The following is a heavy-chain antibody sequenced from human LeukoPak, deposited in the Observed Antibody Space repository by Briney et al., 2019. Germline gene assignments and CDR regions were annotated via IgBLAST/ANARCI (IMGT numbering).Heavy chain of an antibody. CDR1: GVTLSDHH. CDR3: ARDGGECGNSAFDI. J-gene: IGHJ3*02. CDR2: TRDKARGYTT. D-gene: IGHD3-16*01. Sequence: PGGSLRLSCAPSGVTLSDHHMDWVRQAPGKGLEWVGTTRDKARGYTTEYAASVKGRFTISRDDSKTSGYLQMNSLKTQDTAVYLCARDGGECGNSAFDIRGQGTVVTVSS. V-gene: IGHV3-72*01.